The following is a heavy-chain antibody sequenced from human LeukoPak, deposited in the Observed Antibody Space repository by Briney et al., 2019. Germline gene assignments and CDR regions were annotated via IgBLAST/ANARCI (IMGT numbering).Heavy chain of an antibody. CDR3: ARGKGYYYYYMDV. J-gene: IGHJ6*03. CDR1: GYSISTGYY. CDR2: IYRSGST. V-gene: IGHV4-38-2*02. Sequence: SETLSLTCSVSGYSISTGYYWVWIRQSPGKGLEWIGSIYRSGSTNYNPSLKSRVTISVDTSKNQFSLKLSSVTAADTAVYYCARGKGYYYYYMDVWGKGTTVTVSS.